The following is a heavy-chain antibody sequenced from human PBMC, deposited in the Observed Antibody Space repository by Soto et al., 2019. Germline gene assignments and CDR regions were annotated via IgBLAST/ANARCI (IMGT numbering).Heavy chain of an antibody. D-gene: IGHD3-3*01. Sequence: PGGSLRLSCAASGFTFSSYAMSWVRQAPGKGLEWVSAISGSGGSTYYADSVKGRFTISRDNSKNTLYLQMNSLRAEDTAVYYCARSPSTVFGVVTSNLGFDYWGQGTLVTVSS. J-gene: IGHJ4*02. CDR3: ARSPSTVFGVVTSNLGFDY. V-gene: IGHV3-23*01. CDR1: GFTFSSYA. CDR2: ISGSGGST.